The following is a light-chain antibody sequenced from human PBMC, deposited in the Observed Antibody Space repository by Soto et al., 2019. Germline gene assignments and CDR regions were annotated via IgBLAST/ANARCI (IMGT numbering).Light chain of an antibody. Sequence: QSVLTQPPSASGSPGQSVTISCTGTSRDVGAYKYVSWYQQHPGKAPKLMIYEVSKRPSGVPDRFSGSKSGNTASLTVSGLQAEDEAEYYCAAWDDSLNGLVVFGGGTKLTVL. CDR1: SRDVGAYKY. V-gene: IGLV2-8*01. J-gene: IGLJ2*01. CDR2: EVS. CDR3: AAWDDSLNGLVV.